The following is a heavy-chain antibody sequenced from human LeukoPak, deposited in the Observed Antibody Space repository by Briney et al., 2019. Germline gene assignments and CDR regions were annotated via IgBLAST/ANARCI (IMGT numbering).Heavy chain of an antibody. CDR2: ISGGGGST. CDR3: AKGEGFDP. V-gene: IGHV3-23*01. CDR1: GFTLSAYD. Sequence: GGSLRLPCAASGFTLSAYDMSWVRQAPAKGLDWVSAISGGGGSTYYADSVKGRFIISKDNSKNTLYLQMNSLRAEDTAVYYCAKGEGFDPWGQGTLVTVSS. J-gene: IGHJ5*02.